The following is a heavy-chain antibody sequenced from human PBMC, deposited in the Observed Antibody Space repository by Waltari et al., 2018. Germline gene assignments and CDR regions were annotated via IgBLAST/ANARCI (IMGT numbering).Heavy chain of an antibody. V-gene: IGHV1-46*01. CDR2: INPSGGST. J-gene: IGHJ4*02. CDR3: ARATEEAIAARPARRGLDY. D-gene: IGHD6-6*01. CDR1: GYTFTSYY. Sequence: QVQLVQSGAEVKKPGASVKVSCKASGYTFTSYYMHWVRQAPGQGLEWMGIINPSGGSTSYAQKFQRRVTMTRDTSTSTVYMGLSSLRSEDTAVYYCARATEEAIAARPARRGLDYWGQGTLVTVSS.